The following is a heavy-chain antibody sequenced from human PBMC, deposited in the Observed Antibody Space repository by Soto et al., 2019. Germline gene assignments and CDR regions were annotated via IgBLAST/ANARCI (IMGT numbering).Heavy chain of an antibody. CDR2: ISSNGGST. J-gene: IGHJ6*02. CDR3: VKVVSSSSRMDV. CDR1: GFTFSSYA. D-gene: IGHD6-6*01. Sequence: PGGSLRLSCAASGFTFSSYAMSWVRQAPGKGLEYVSAISSNGGSTYYADSVKGRFTISRDNSKNTLYLQMSSLRAADTAVYYCVKVVSSSSRMDVWGQGTTVTVSS. V-gene: IGHV3-64D*06.